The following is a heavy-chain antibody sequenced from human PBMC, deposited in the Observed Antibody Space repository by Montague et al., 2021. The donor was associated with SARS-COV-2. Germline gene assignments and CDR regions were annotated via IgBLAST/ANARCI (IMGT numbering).Heavy chain of an antibody. CDR1: GFSLSTSGMC. D-gene: IGHD5-18*01. CDR2: XXWDDDK. CDR3: ARMPDQVWLDY. J-gene: IGHJ4*02. V-gene: IGHV2-70*01. Sequence: PALVKPTQTLTLTCTLSGFSLSTSGMCVSWIRQPPGKAREWLAVXXWDDDKSYSTSLKTRLTISKDTSKNQVVLTMTNMDPVDTATYYCARMPDQVWLDYWGQGILVTVSS.